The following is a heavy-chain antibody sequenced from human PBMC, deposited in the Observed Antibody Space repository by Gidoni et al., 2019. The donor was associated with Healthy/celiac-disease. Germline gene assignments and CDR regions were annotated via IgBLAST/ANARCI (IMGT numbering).Heavy chain of an antibody. D-gene: IGHD3-10*01. Sequence: LQLQESGPGLVKPSETLSLTCTVSGRSISSSRYSWGWIRQPPGKGLEWSGSIYDSGSTYYNPSHNSRVTISVDTSKNQFYLKLSSVTAADTAVYYCARDATRDYGSGDENWFDPWGQGTLVTVSS. CDR3: ARDATRDYGSGDENWFDP. CDR2: IYDSGST. J-gene: IGHJ5*02. CDR1: GRSISSSRYS. V-gene: IGHV4-39*07.